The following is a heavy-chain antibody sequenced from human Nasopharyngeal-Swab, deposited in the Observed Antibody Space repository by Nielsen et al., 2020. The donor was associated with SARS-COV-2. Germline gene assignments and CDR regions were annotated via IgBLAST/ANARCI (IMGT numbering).Heavy chain of an antibody. CDR3: AREGNVDIVATISFDYYYGMDV. CDR1: GFTFGTYE. V-gene: IGHV3-21*01. D-gene: IGHD5-12*01. Sequence: GGSLRLSCAASGFTFGTYEMSWVRQAPGKGPEWVSLIGGGGTYTNYADSVKGRFTISRDNAKNSLYLQMNSLRAEDTAVYYCAREGNVDIVATISFDYYYGMDVWGQGTTVTVSS. J-gene: IGHJ6*02. CDR2: IGGGGTYT.